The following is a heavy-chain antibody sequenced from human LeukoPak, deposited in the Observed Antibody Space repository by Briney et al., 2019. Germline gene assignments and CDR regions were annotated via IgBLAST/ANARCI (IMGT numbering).Heavy chain of an antibody. D-gene: IGHD3-22*01. J-gene: IGHJ4*02. CDR3: ARSFSPNYYDLLDY. CDR1: GGSFSGYY. Sequence: PSETLSLTCAACGGSFSGYYWNWIRQPPGKGLEWIGEINHGGSTSCNPPLKSRVTISLDTSKNQFSLKLNSVTAADTAMYYCARSFSPNYYDLLDYWGQGALVTVSS. V-gene: IGHV4-34*01. CDR2: INHGGST.